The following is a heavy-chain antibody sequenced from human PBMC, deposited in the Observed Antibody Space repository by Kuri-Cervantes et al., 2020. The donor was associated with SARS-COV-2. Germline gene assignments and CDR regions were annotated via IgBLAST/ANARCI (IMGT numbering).Heavy chain of an antibody. J-gene: IGHJ6*02. Sequence: GESLKISCAASGFTFSSYGMHWVRQAPGKGLEWVAVIWYDGSNKYYADSVKGRFTISRDNSKHTLYLQMNSLRAEDTAVYYCAKGGAADNHYYYYYGMDVWGQGTTVTVSS. D-gene: IGHD3-16*01. V-gene: IGHV3-33*06. CDR2: IWYDGSNK. CDR1: GFTFSSYG. CDR3: AKGGAADNHYYYYYGMDV.